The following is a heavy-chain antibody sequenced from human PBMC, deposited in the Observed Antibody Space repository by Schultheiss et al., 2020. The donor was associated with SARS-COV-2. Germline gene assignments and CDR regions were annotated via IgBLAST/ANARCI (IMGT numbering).Heavy chain of an antibody. CDR3: GHRRFSGDIDAFDI. CDR1: GFSLSTSGVG. D-gene: IGHD4-17*01. CDR2: IYWDDDK. V-gene: IGHV2-5*02. J-gene: IGHJ3*02. Sequence: SGPTLVKPTQTLTLTCTFSGFSLSTSGVGVGWIRQPPGKALEWLALIYWDDDKRYSPSLKSRLTITKDTSKNQVVLTMTNMDPVDTATYYCGHRRFSGDIDAFDIWGQGTMVTVSS.